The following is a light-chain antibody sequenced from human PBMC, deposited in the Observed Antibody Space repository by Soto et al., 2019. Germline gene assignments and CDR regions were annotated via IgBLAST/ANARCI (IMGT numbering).Light chain of an antibody. CDR1: SSDVGGYNY. CDR3: SSYAGSLSYV. CDR2: EVS. V-gene: IGLV2-8*01. Sequence: QSALTQPPSASGSPGQSVTISCTGTSSDVGGYNYVSWYQQHPGKAPKLMIYEVSKRPSGVPDRFSGSKSGNTASLTVSGLQAEDEADYYCSSYAGSLSYVFGTGTQLTVL. J-gene: IGLJ1*01.